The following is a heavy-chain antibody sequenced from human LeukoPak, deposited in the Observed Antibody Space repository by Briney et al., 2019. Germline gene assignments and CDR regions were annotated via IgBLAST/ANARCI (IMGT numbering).Heavy chain of an antibody. CDR2: IYYSGST. V-gene: IGHV4-31*03. D-gene: IGHD1-1*01. J-gene: IGHJ4*02. CDR1: GSSVSSDEYY. CDR3: ARRGRTGYYYFDY. Sequence: SQTLFLTCSVSGSSVSSDEYYWSWVRQHPGKGLEWIGYIYYSGSTYYNPSLKSRVTISVDTSKNQFSLKLSSVTAADTAVYYCARRGRTGYYYFDYWGQGTLVTVSS.